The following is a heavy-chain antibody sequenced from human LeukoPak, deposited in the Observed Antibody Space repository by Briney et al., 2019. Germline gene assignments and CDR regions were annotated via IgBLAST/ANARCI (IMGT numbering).Heavy chain of an antibody. J-gene: IGHJ4*02. CDR1: GFTFSSYA. D-gene: IGHD3-3*01. CDR3: ARGSYDFWSGYHIDY. V-gene: IGHV3-64*01. CDR2: ISSNGGST. Sequence: GGSLRLSCAASGFTFSSYAMHWVRQAPGKGLEYVSAISSNGGSTYYANSVKGRFTISRDNSKNTLYLQMGSLRAEDMAVYYCARGSYDFWSGYHIDYWGQGTLVAVSS.